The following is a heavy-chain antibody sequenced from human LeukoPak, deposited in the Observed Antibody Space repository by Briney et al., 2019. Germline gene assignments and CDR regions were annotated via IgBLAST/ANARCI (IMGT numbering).Heavy chain of an antibody. J-gene: IGHJ5*02. CDR1: GYTFTSYD. Sequence: GASVKVSCKASGYTFTSYDINWVRQAPGQGLEWMGGIMPIFGTANYAQKFQGRVTITADESTSTAYMELSSLRSEDTAVYYCARDLPPYYDILTGYNWFDPWGQGTLVTVSS. CDR2: IMPIFGTA. V-gene: IGHV1-69*13. D-gene: IGHD3-9*01. CDR3: ARDLPPYYDILTGYNWFDP.